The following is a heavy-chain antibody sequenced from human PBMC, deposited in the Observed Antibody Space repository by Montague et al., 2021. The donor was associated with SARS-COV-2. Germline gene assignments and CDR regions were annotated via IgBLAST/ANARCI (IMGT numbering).Heavy chain of an antibody. D-gene: IGHD3-22*01. Sequence: SLRLSCAASGFTVSSNYMSWVRQAPGKGLEWVSVIYSGGSTYYADSVKGRFTISRDNSKNTLYPQMNSLRAEDTAVYYCARGYYDSSGYYATVGVHWGQGTLVTVSS. CDR2: IYSGGST. V-gene: IGHV3-66*01. J-gene: IGHJ4*02. CDR1: GFTVSSNY. CDR3: ARGYYDSSGYYATVGVH.